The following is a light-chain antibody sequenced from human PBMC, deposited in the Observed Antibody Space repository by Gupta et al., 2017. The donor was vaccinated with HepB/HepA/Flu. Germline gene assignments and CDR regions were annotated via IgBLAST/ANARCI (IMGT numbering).Light chain of an antibody. J-gene: IGKJ2*03. CDR3: QQRSNGHSSWHS. CDR1: QSVGTY. V-gene: IGKV3-11*01. Sequence: EIVLTQSPATLSLSPGERATLSCRASQSVGTYLAWYQQKPGQAPRLLIYDASNRATGIPARFSGSGSGTDCTLTISSLEPEEFAVYYCQQRSNGHSSWHSFGQGTKLEIK. CDR2: DAS.